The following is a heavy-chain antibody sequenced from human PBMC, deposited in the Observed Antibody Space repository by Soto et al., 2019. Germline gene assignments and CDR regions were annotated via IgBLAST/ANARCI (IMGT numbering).Heavy chain of an antibody. CDR3: ARSNRLRFHSSSWYYFDY. CDR1: GFTVSSNY. J-gene: IGHJ4*02. V-gene: IGHV3-53*01. D-gene: IGHD6-13*01. CDR2: IYSGGST. Sequence: GGSLRLSCAASGFTVSSNYMSWVRQAPGKGLEWVSVIYSGGSTYYADSVKGRFTISRDNSKNTLYLQMNSLRAEDTAVYYCARSNRLRFHSSSWYYFDYWGQGTLVTVSS.